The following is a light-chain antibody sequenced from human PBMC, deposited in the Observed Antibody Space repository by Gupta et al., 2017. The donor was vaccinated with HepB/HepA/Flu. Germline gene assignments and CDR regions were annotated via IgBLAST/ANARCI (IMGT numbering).Light chain of an antibody. CDR3: SSGRTGDNLVV. Sequence: QSALTQPASVPGSPGQSITISCTGSSSDIGGFDAVSWYQQHPGQAPRLLIYNVNNRPSGIVDRFSGSKSGTTASLTIAGLQTEDEALYYCSSGRTGDNLVVFGGGTSLTVL. CDR2: NVN. CDR1: SSDIGGFDA. J-gene: IGLJ3*02. V-gene: IGLV2-14*01.